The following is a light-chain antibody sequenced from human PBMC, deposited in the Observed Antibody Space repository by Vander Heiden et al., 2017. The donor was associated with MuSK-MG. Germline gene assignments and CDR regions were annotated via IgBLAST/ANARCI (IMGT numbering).Light chain of an antibody. Sequence: YELTQPPLVSVSPGQTARITGTGDALANEPACWYQLKPGQAPVLIISRDAERPSGIPGRFSGSSSGTTVTLTISGVQAEDEADYCGQSTDSSDTYVFGTGTTVTVL. CDR3: QSTDSSDTYV. CDR1: ALANEP. V-gene: IGLV3-25*03. CDR2: RDA. J-gene: IGLJ1*01.